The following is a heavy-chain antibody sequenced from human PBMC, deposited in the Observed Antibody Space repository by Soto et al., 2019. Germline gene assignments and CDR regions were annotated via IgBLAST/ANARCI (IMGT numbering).Heavy chain of an antibody. J-gene: IGHJ6*03. D-gene: IGHD4-4*01. CDR1: GGTFSSYT. V-gene: IGHV1-69*08. Sequence: QVQLVPSGAEVQKPGSSVKVSCKASGGTFSSYTISWVRQAPGQGLEWMGRIIPILGIANYAQKFQGRVTINADKSTSTAYMELSSLRSEDTAVYYCARDRVTTTPYYYYMDVWGKGTTVTVSS. CDR2: IIPILGIA. CDR3: ARDRVTTTPYYYYMDV.